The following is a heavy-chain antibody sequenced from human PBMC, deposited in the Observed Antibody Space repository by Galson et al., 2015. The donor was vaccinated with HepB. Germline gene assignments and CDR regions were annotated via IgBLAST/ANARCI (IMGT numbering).Heavy chain of an antibody. CDR3: ARGWGYDFWSGGVGWFDP. Sequence: SVKVSCKASGYTFTSYAMHWVRQAPGQRLEWMGWINAGNGNTKYSQKFQGRVTITRDTSASTAYMELSSLRSEDTAVYYCARGWGYDFWSGGVGWFDPWGQGALVTVSS. V-gene: IGHV1-3*01. CDR2: INAGNGNT. D-gene: IGHD3-3*01. CDR1: GYTFTSYA. J-gene: IGHJ5*02.